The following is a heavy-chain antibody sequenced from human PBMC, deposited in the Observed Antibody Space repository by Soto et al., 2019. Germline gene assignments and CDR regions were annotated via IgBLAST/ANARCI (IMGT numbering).Heavy chain of an antibody. CDR3: ARGSVSIQWLVRVFWVHLAF. Sequence: GGALRLSCAASGFTFISYWMHWVLQAPGKGLVWVSRINSDGSSTSYADSVKGRFTISRDNAKNTLYLQMNSLRAEDTAVYYCARGSVSIQWLVRVFWVHLAFWAQGTLVLVSS. CDR2: INSDGSST. CDR1: GFTFISYW. D-gene: IGHD6-19*01. J-gene: IGHJ4*02. V-gene: IGHV3-74*01.